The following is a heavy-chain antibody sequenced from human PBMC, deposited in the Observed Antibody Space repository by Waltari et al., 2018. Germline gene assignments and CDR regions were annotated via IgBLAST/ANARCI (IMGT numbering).Heavy chain of an antibody. D-gene: IGHD7-27*01. CDR1: GGSFGGSY. CDR2: VHQSGGP. J-gene: IGHJ4*02. V-gene: IGHV4-34*01. Sequence: QVQLQQWGAGLLEPSETLSLTRAVYGGSFGGSYWAWLRQSPGKGLQFIGEVHQSGGPNYNPSLGSRVTISLDMSKNQFSLKLTSVTAADTAMYFCARGETGNFFFDDWGQGSQVTVSS. CDR3: ARGETGNFFFDD.